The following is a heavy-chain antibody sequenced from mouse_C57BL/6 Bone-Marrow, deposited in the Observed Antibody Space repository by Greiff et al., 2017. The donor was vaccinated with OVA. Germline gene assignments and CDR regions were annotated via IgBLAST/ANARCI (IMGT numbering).Heavy chain of an antibody. V-gene: IGHV5-6*01. CDR2: ISSGGSYT. Sequence: EVKLVESGGDLVKPGGSLKLSCAASGFTFSSYGMSWVRQTPDKRLEWVATISSGGSYTYYPDSVKGRLTISRDNAKNTLYLQMSSLKSEDTAMYYCASQYYYAMDYWGQGTSVTVSS. J-gene: IGHJ4*01. CDR1: GFTFSSYG. CDR3: ASQYYYAMDY.